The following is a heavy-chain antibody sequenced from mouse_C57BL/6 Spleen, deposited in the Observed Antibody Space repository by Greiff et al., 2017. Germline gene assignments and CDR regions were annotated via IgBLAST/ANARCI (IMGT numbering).Heavy chain of an antibody. D-gene: IGHD1-1*01. CDR1: GYAFSSSW. CDR2: IYPGDGDT. Sequence: VQVVESGPELVKPGASVKISCKASGYAFSSSWMNWVKQRPGKGLEWIGRIYPGDGDTNYNGKFKGKATLTADKSSSTAYMQLSSLTSEDSAVYFCARWYDGSSYFDYWGQGTTLTVSS. V-gene: IGHV1-82*01. CDR3: ARWYDGSSYFDY. J-gene: IGHJ2*01.